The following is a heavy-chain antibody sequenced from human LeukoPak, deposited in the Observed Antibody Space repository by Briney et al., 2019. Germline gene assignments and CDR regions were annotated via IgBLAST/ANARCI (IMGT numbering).Heavy chain of an antibody. CDR2: IYYSGST. Sequence: PSETLSLTCTDSGDSISSYYWSWIRQPAGKGLEWIGYIYYSGSTNYNPSLKSRVTISVDTSKNQFSLKLSSVTAADTAVYYCAREAGYCSSTSCSYGMDVWGQGTTVTVSS. V-gene: IGHV4-59*01. D-gene: IGHD2-2*01. CDR1: GDSISSYY. CDR3: AREAGYCSSTSCSYGMDV. J-gene: IGHJ6*02.